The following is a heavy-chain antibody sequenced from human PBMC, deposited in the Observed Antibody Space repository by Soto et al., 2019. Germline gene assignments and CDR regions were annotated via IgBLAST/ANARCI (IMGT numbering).Heavy chain of an antibody. Sequence: ASVKVSCKACGWTFSSYAISWVRQARGQGREWMGGIIPIFGTANYAQKFQGRVTITADESTSTAYMELSSLRSEDTAVYYCARMTVGGSCWYRVSYYGMQVWGQGTTVNVS. D-gene: IGHD6-19*01. CDR2: IIPIFGTA. CDR1: GWTFSSYA. CDR3: ARMTVGGSCWYRVSYYGMQV. V-gene: IGHV1-69*13. J-gene: IGHJ6*02.